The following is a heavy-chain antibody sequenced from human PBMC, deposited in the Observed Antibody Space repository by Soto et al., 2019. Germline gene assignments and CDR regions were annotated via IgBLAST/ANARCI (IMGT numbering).Heavy chain of an antibody. Sequence: EVQLLESGGGLVQSGGSLRLSCAASGFTFSSYAMSWVRQAPGKGLEWVSGISASGSNTYYADSVKGRFTISRDNSKNTLYLQMNNLRVEDKAVYYCADGGEWSFNFEYLGQGTLVTVFS. V-gene: IGHV3-23*01. CDR2: ISASGSNT. CDR3: ADGGEWSFNFEY. CDR1: GFTFSSYA. D-gene: IGHD3-3*01. J-gene: IGHJ4*02.